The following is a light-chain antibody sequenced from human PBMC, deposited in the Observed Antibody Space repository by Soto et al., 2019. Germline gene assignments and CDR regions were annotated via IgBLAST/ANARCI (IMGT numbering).Light chain of an antibody. CDR1: QGVSTN. CDR3: QQYNNWPFS. V-gene: IGKV3-15*01. CDR2: DVS. J-gene: IGKJ5*01. Sequence: EIVMTQSPATLSVSPGERATLSCRAGQGVSTNFAWYQQKSGQAPRLLIYDVSTRATGVPARFSGSGSETDFTLTISGLQSEDFAVYFCQQYNNWPFSFGQGTRVEIK.